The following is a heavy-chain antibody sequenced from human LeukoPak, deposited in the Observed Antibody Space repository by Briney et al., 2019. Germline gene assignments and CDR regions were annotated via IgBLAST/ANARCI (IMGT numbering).Heavy chain of an antibody. CDR3: AREYIRVVDSPYYFDY. CDR2: IKQDGSEK. Sequence: GGSLRLSCAASGFTFSSYWMRWVRQAPGKGLEWVANIKQDGSEKYYVDSVKGRFTISRDNAKNSLYLQMNSLRAEDTAVYYCAREYIRVVDSPYYFDYWGQGTLVTVSS. V-gene: IGHV3-7*01. J-gene: IGHJ4*02. D-gene: IGHD1-14*01. CDR1: GFTFSSYW.